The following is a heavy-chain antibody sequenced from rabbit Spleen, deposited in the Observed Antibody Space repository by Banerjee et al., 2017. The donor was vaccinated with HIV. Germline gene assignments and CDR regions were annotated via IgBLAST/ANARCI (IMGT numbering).Heavy chain of an antibody. CDR2: IEGGGSAFT. Sequence: QEQLEESGGGLVQPGGTLTLTCKASGFSFSSSYYMCWVRQAPGKGLEWIGCIEGGGSAFTSFASWAKGRFTISKTSSTTVTLQMTSLTAADTATYFCARDLVAVIGWNFNLWGQGTLVTVS. J-gene: IGHJ4*01. V-gene: IGHV1S45*01. CDR3: ARDLVAVIGWNFNL. D-gene: IGHD1-1*01. CDR1: GFSFSSSYY.